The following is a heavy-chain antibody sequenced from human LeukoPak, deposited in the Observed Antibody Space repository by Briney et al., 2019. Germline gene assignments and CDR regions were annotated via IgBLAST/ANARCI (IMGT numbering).Heavy chain of an antibody. CDR1: GGPLSGYY. CDR3: ARYSDNWFDP. D-gene: IGHD6-13*01. J-gene: IGHJ5*02. CDR2: INHSGST. Sequence: SETLSLTCAVYGGPLSGYYWSWIRQPPGKGLEWIGEINHSGSTHYNPSLRSRVTISVDTSKNQFSLNLSSVTAADTAVYYCARYSDNWFDPWGQGTLVTVSS. V-gene: IGHV4-34*01.